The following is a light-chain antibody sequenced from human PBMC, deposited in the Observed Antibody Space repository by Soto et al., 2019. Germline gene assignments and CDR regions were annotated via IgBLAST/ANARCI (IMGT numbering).Light chain of an antibody. CDR3: QQRHMWPIT. V-gene: IGKV3-11*01. J-gene: IGKJ5*01. Sequence: EIVLTQSTATLSLSPGERATLSCRASQSVSSYLAWYQQTPGQAPRLLIYDAYNRATGIPPRFSGSGSGTDFTLTISSLEPEDSAVYDCQQRHMWPITFGQGTRLEI. CDR2: DAY. CDR1: QSVSSY.